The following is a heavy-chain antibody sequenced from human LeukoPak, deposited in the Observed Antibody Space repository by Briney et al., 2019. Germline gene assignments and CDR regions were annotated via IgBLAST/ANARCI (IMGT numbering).Heavy chain of an antibody. CDR1: GFTFSSYA. J-gene: IGHJ4*02. CDR2: ISGSGGST. V-gene: IGHV3-23*01. Sequence: AGGSLRLSCAASGFTFSSYAMSWVRQAPGKVLEWVSAISGSGGSTYYADSVKGRFTIYRDNSKNTLYLQMNSLRAEDTAVYYCAKDTGYSSGWPGYWGQGTLVTVSS. CDR3: AKDTGYSSGWPGY. D-gene: IGHD6-19*01.